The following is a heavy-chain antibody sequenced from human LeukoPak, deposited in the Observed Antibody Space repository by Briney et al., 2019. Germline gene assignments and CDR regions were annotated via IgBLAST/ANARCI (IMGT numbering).Heavy chain of an antibody. J-gene: IGHJ4*02. CDR2: FYHGGST. Sequence: SETLSLTCTVSGYSISTGYYWDWIRQPPGKGLEWIGTFYHGGSTYYNPSLKSRVTISVDTSKNQFSLKLSSVTAADTAVYYCARRRFITMVRGVRIYFDYWGQGTLVTVSS. CDR3: ARRRFITMVRGVRIYFDY. D-gene: IGHD3-10*01. V-gene: IGHV4-38-2*02. CDR1: GYSISTGYY.